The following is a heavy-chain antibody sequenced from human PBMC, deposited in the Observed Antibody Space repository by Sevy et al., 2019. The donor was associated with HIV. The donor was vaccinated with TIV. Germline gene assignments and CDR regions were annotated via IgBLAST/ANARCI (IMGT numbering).Heavy chain of an antibody. CDR1: GFVFEDFA. V-gene: IGHV3-9*01. Sequence: GGSLRLSCVGSGFVFEDFAVHWVRRSPGKGLEWVSGLTGDGSKKFYEGSVKGRFTISRDNARNSLYLQMNNMKFDDTAFYYCVRDMSPSHGTGHNWFDLWGQGTLVTVSS. CDR2: LTGDGSKK. J-gene: IGHJ5*02. CDR3: VRDMSPSHGTGHNWFDL.